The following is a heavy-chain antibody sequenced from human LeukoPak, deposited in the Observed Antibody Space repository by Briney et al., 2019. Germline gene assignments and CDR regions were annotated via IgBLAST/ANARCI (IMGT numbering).Heavy chain of an antibody. CDR3: ARRRRYSSGWYRDDAFDI. CDR2: MNPNSGNT. D-gene: IGHD6-19*01. CDR1: GYTFTSYD. J-gene: IGHJ3*02. V-gene: IGHV1-8*01. Sequence: GASVTVSCKASGYTFTSYDIHWVRQATGQGLAWMGWMNPNSGNTGYAQKFQGRVTMTRNTSISTAYMELSSLRSEDTAVYYCARRRRYSSGWYRDDAFDIWGQGTMVTVSS.